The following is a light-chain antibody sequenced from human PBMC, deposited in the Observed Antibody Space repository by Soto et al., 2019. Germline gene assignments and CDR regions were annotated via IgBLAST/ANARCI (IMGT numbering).Light chain of an antibody. CDR2: FAS. J-gene: IGKJ4*01. CDR3: QQYNKWPLT. CDR1: QTVSNN. V-gene: IGKV3-15*01. Sequence: EIVMTQSPATLSVSPGEKATLSCRASQTVSNNLAWDQQKPGQAPRLLIYFASTRATGIPARFSGSGSGTEFTLTISNLQSEDFAVYYCQQYNKWPLTFGGGTKVETK.